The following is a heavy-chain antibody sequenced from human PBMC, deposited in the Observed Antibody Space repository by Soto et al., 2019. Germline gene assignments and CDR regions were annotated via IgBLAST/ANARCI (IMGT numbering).Heavy chain of an antibody. Sequence: QVQLVQSGAEVKKPGSSVKVSCKASGGTFSSYTISWVRQAPGQGLEWMGRIIPILGIANYAQKFQGRVTITADKSTSTAYMELSSLRSEDTAVYYCARGGYSYGPNYFDYWGQGTLVTVSS. CDR3: ARGGYSYGPNYFDY. J-gene: IGHJ4*02. CDR1: GGTFSSYT. V-gene: IGHV1-69*02. CDR2: IIPILGIA. D-gene: IGHD5-18*01.